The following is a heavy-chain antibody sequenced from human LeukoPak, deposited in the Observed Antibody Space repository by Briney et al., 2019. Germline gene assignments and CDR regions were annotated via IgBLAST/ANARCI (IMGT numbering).Heavy chain of an antibody. CDR1: GYTFTSYG. D-gene: IGHD1-7*01. V-gene: IGHV1-18*01. Sequence: ASVKVSCKASGYTFTSYGISWVRQAPGQGLEWMGWISGYNGNTNYAQKLQSRVTMTTDTSTSTAYMELRSLRSDDTAVYYGERITKWNCLMDVWGKGTTVTVSS. CDR3: ERITKWNCLMDV. J-gene: IGHJ6*03. CDR2: ISGYNGNT.